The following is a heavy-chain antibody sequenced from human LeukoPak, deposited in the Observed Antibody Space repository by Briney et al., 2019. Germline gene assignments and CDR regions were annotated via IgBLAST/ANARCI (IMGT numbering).Heavy chain of an antibody. D-gene: IGHD1-14*01. J-gene: IGHJ4*02. CDR3: ARYFTTWRSFDY. CDR2: ISDSGGTT. V-gene: IGHV3-48*03. CDR1: GFTFSGYE. Sequence: PGGSLRLSCAASGFTFSGYEMNWVRQAPGKGLEWGSYISDSGGTTNYADSVRGRFTISIDNDKNSLYLQMNSLRAEDTAVYYCARYFTTWRSFDYWGQGTLVTVSS.